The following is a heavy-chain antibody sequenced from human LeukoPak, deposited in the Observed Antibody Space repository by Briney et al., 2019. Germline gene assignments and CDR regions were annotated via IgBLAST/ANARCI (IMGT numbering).Heavy chain of an antibody. D-gene: IGHD1-26*01. Sequence: GGSLRLSCVASGFTFSSYSMNWVRQAPGKGLEWISYISTSTTTIYYANSVKGRFTIFRDNAKKSLYLQMNSLRVEDTGVYYCASWGEGALDNWGQGTLVTVSS. V-gene: IGHV3-48*01. CDR3: ASWGEGALDN. J-gene: IGHJ4*02. CDR1: GFTFSSYS. CDR2: ISTSTTTI.